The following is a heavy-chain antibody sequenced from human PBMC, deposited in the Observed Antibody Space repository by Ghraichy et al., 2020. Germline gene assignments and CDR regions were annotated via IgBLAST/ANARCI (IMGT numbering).Heavy chain of an antibody. CDR2: INNVGSST. CDR1: GFTFSNYW. CDR3: SRVKSYDTSCSYGMDV. V-gene: IGHV3-74*01. J-gene: IGHJ6*02. D-gene: IGHD3-22*01. Sequence: GGSLRLSCAASGFTFSNYWMHWVRQAPGKGLVWVSHINNVGSSTAYADSVKGRFTISRDNAKRTLYLQMNSLRAEDTAVYFCSRVKSYDTSCSYGMDVWGQGTMVTVSS.